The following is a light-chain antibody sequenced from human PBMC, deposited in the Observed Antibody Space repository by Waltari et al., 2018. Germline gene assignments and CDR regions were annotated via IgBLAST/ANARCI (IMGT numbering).Light chain of an antibody. CDR2: SAS. CDR1: GSSC. J-gene: IGKJ1*01. CDR3: QQRSNGPRT. Sequence: GSSCRAGYEQKRGQGPSLLFYSASNGATGLPAMFSVGGSGTDLTLTISSLGPEDLAVYCCQQRSNGPRTFGQGTKVEI. V-gene: IGKV3-11*01.